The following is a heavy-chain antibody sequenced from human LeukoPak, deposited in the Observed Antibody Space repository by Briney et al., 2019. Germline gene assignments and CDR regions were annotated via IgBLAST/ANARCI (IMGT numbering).Heavy chain of an antibody. V-gene: IGHV5-51*01. Sequence: GEPLQISCQGSGSPFTDYWIGWVRQMPGKGLEWMGIIYPGDSDTRYSPSFQGQVTISVDKSINTAHLQWGSLKASDTAMYYCARGAAGTIPDYYYFGMDIWGQGTTVTVSS. CDR2: IYPGDSDT. CDR3: ARGAAGTIPDYYYFGMDI. J-gene: IGHJ6*02. CDR1: GSPFTDYW. D-gene: IGHD1-7*01.